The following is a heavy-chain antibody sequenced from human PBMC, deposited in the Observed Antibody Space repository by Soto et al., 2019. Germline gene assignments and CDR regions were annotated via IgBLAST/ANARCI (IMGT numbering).Heavy chain of an antibody. Sequence: SETLSLTCAVYGGSFSGYYWSWTRQPPGKGLEWIGEINHSGSTNYNPSLKSRVTISVDTSKNQFSLKLSSVTAADTAVYYCARSAIAVAGTDYWGQGTLVTVSS. CDR3: ARSAIAVAGTDY. J-gene: IGHJ4*02. CDR1: GGSFSGYY. CDR2: INHSGST. D-gene: IGHD6-19*01. V-gene: IGHV4-34*01.